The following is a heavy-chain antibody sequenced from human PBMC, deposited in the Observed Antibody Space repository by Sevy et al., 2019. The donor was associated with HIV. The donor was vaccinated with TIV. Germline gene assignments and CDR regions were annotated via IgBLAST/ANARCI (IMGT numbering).Heavy chain of an antibody. V-gene: IGHV1-46*01. CDR2: INPSGGST. J-gene: IGHJ6*02. CDR3: VRNYYDFWSRTVYYYYGMDV. Sequence: ASVKVSCKASGYTFTSYYMHWVRQAPGQGLEWMGIINPSGGSTSYAQKFQGRVTMTRDTSTSTVYMELSSLRSEDTAVYYCVRNYYDFWSRTVYYYYGMDVWGQGTTVTVSS. D-gene: IGHD3-3*01. CDR1: GYTFTSYY.